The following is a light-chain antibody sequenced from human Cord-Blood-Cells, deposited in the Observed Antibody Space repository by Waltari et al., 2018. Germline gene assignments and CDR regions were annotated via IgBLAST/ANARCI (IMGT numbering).Light chain of an antibody. CDR1: QSLLHSNGYNY. J-gene: IGKJ1*01. Sequence: IVMTQSPLSLPVTPGAPASISCRSSQSLLHSNGYNYLDWYLQKPGQSPQPLIYLGSNRASGVPDRFSGSGSGTDFTLKISRVEAEDVGVYYCMQALQTPPWTFGQGTKVEIK. V-gene: IGKV2-28*01. CDR2: LGS. CDR3: MQALQTPPWT.